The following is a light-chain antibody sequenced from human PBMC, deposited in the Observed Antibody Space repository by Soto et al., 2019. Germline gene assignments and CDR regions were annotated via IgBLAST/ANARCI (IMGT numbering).Light chain of an antibody. J-gene: IGKJ5*01. CDR3: QQYYGNLIT. CDR1: QSLLHSNGYNY. V-gene: IGKV2-28*01. Sequence: DIVMTQSPLSLPVTPGEPASISCRSSQSLLHSNGYNYLDWYLQKPGQSPQLLIYLGSNRSSGVPDRFSGSGSGTDFNLTISSLQAEDVAVYYCQQYYGNLITFGQGTRLEIK. CDR2: LGS.